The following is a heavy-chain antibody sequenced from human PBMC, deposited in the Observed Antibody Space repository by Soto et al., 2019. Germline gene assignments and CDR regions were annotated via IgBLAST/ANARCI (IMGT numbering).Heavy chain of an antibody. J-gene: IGHJ6*02. V-gene: IGHV3-53*02. CDR1: GFTVSSNY. CDR2: IYSGGST. Sequence: EVQLVETGGGLIQPGGSLRLSCAASGFTVSSNYMSWVRQAPGKGLEWVSVIYSGGSTYYADSVKGRFTISRDNSKNTLYLQMNSLRAEDTAVYYCARARVAGYLYYYYYYGMDVWGQGTTVTVSS. CDR3: ARARVAGYLYYYYYYGMDV. D-gene: IGHD6-19*01.